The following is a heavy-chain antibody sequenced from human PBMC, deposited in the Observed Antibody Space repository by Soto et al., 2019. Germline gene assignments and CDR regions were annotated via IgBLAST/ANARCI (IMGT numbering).Heavy chain of an antibody. J-gene: IGHJ6*03. Sequence: PSETLSLTCAVYGGSFSGYYWSWIRQPPGKGLEWIGEINHSGSTNYNPSLKSRVTISVDTSKNQFSLKLSSVTAADTAVYYCARGTIVVVPAAIWRGYYYYYMDVWGKGTTVTVSS. CDR1: GGSFSGYY. V-gene: IGHV4-34*01. D-gene: IGHD2-2*01. CDR2: INHSGST. CDR3: ARGTIVVVPAAIWRGYYYYYMDV.